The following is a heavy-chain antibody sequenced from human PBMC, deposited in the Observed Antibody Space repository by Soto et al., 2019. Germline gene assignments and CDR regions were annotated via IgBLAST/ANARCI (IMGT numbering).Heavy chain of an antibody. J-gene: IGHJ3*02. CDR2: VGGSDDDK. CDR1: GFTFSDYA. Sequence: EVQLLESGGGVVQPGGSLRLSCAASGFTFSDYAMSWVRQTPGKGLQWVSGVGGSDDDKHYADSVRGRFIGSRDNSKNTMYLQLNSLRADYTAIYSCAKAATSCNGVWDHFEMWGQGTEVTVSS. CDR3: AKAATSCNGVWDHFEM. D-gene: IGHD2-8*01. V-gene: IGHV3-23*01.